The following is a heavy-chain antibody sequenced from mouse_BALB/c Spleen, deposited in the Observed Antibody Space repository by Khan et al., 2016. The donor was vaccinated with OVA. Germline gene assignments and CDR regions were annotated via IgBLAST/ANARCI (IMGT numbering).Heavy chain of an antibody. CDR3: ARSWAMDY. CDR1: GFTFSDYG. Sequence: VQLVESGGGLVQPGGSRKLSCAASGFTFSDYGMAWVRQAPGKGPEWVAFISNLAYSTYYADTVTGRFTISRENAKNILYLEMSSLRSEDTAMYYCARSWAMDYWGQGTSVTVSS. V-gene: IGHV5-15*02. CDR2: ISNLAYST. J-gene: IGHJ4*01.